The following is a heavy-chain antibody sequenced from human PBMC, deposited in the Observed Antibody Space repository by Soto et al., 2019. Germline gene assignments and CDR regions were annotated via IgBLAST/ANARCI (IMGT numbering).Heavy chain of an antibody. CDR1: GFSLSTSGVG. V-gene: IGHV2-5*01. CDR3: ALTRHCSGGSCYLTNWFDP. J-gene: IGHJ5*02. Sequence: QITLKESGPPLVKPTQTLTLTCTFSGFSLSTSGVGVGWIRQPPGKALEWLALIYWNDDKRYSPSLKSRLTITKDTSKNQVVLTMTNMDPVDTATYYCALTRHCSGGSCYLTNWFDPWGQGTLVTVSS. CDR2: IYWNDDK. D-gene: IGHD2-15*01.